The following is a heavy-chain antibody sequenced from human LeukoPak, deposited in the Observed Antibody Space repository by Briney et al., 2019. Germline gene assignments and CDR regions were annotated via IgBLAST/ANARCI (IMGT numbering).Heavy chain of an antibody. V-gene: IGHV4-59*11. D-gene: IGHD5-24*01. Sequence: PSETLSLTCTVSGGSISSHYWSWNRQPPGKGLEWIGYIYYSGSTNYNPSLKSRVTISVDTSKNQFSLKLSSVTAADTAVYYCATRGRDGFIDYWGQGTLVTVSS. CDR1: GGSISSHY. CDR2: IYYSGST. J-gene: IGHJ4*02. CDR3: ATRGRDGFIDY.